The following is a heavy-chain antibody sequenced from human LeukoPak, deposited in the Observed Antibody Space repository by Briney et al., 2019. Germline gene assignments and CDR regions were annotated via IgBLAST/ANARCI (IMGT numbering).Heavy chain of an antibody. CDR3: ARGTAYTEHSFFDY. CDR2: INPNSGDT. D-gene: IGHD3-16*01. V-gene: IGHV1-2*02. Sequence: ASVKVSCKASGYTFTGYYLHWVRQVPGQGPEWMGWINPNSGDTNYAQKFQGRVTMTWDTSISTAYMGLSRLKSDDTAIYYCARGTAYTEHSFFDYWGQGTLVTVSS. J-gene: IGHJ4*02. CDR1: GYTFTGYY.